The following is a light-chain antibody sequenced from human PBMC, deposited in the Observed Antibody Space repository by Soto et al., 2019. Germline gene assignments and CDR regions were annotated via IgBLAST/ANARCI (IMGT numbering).Light chain of an antibody. CDR3: QQYGSSGT. V-gene: IGKV3-20*01. CDR2: GAS. CDR1: QSVSSD. J-gene: IGKJ1*01. Sequence: EIVLTQSPATLSLYPGERATLSCRASQSVSSDLAWYQQKPGQAPRLLIYGASNRATGIPDRFSDSGSGTDFTLTISRPEPEDFAVYYCQQYGSSGTFGQGTKVDIK.